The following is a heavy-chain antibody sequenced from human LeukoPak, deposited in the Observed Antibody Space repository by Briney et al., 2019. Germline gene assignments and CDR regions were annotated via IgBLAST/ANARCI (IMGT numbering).Heavy chain of an antibody. Sequence: PGGSLRLSCAASGFLVSNYYMSWVRQAPGKGLEWVSVIYSGGGTYYADSVKGRFTISRDNSKNTLYLQMNNLRAEDTAVYYCAREHYGVTSPPYYFDYWGQGTLVTVSS. CDR3: AREHYGVTSPPYYFDY. V-gene: IGHV3-53*01. J-gene: IGHJ4*02. CDR2: IYSGGGT. D-gene: IGHD4-23*01. CDR1: GFLVSNYY.